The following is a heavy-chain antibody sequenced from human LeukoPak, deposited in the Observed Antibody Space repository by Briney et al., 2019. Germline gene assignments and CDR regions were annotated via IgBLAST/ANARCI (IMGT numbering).Heavy chain of an antibody. V-gene: IGHV1-69*05. CDR1: GGTFSSYA. Sequence: GASVKVSCKASGGTFSSYAISWVRQAPGQGLERMGRIIPIFGTANYAQKFQGRVTITTDESTSTAYMELSSLRSEDTAVYYCARGPRPAVTTIPSPIDYWGQGTLVTVSS. CDR2: IIPIFGTA. D-gene: IGHD4-17*01. CDR3: ARGPRPAVTTIPSPIDY. J-gene: IGHJ4*02.